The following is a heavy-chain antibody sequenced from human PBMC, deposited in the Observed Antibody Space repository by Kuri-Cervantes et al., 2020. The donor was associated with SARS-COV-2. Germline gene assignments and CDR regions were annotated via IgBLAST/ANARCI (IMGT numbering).Heavy chain of an antibody. J-gene: IGHJ4*02. D-gene: IGHD3-10*01. CDR3: ASSLYYYGSGSYSPFDY. CDR2: ISGSGGST. V-gene: IGHV3-23*01. Sequence: GESLKISCAASGFTFSSYAMSWVRQAPGKGLEWVSAISGSGGSTYYADSVKGRFTISRDNSKNTLYLQMNSLRAEDTAVYYCASSLYYYGSGSYSPFDYWGQGTLVTVSS. CDR1: GFTFSSYA.